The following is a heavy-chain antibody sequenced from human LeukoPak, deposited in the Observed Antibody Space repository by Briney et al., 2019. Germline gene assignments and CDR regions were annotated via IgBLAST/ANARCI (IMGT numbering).Heavy chain of an antibody. V-gene: IGHV4-34*01. Sequence: SETLSLTCTVSGGSISSYYWSWIRQPPGKGLEWIGETNHSGSTNYNPSLKSRVTISVDTSKNQFSLKLSSVTAADTAVYYCARQLHYYYYYMDVWGKGTTVTISS. J-gene: IGHJ6*03. D-gene: IGHD2-2*01. CDR1: GGSISSYY. CDR2: TNHSGST. CDR3: ARQLHYYYYYMDV.